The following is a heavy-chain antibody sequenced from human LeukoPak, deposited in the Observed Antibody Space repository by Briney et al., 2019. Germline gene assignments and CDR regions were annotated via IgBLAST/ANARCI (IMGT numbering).Heavy chain of an antibody. J-gene: IGHJ1*01. V-gene: IGHV3-21*01. Sequence: GGSLRLSCAASGFTFSSYSMNSVRQAPGKGLEWVSSISRSSRHLYYADSVKGRFTISRDDAKNSVYLQMNSLRADETAVYYCVRDFDTVTTAYLQLWGQGTLVTVSS. D-gene: IGHD4-17*01. CDR2: ISRSSRHL. CDR1: GFTFSSYS. CDR3: VRDFDTVTTAYLQL.